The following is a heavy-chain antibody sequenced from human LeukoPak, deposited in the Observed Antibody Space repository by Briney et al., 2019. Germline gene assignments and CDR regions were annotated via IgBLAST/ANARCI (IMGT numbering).Heavy chain of an antibody. D-gene: IGHD3-10*01. CDR3: AKDQDLTMVRGIPAPHYFDY. CDR2: ISGSGGST. J-gene: IGHJ4*02. Sequence: GGSLRLSCAASGFTFSSYVMSWVRQAPGKGLEWVSVISGSGGSTYYADSVKGRFTISRDNSKDTLYLQMNSLRAEDTAVYYCAKDQDLTMVRGIPAPHYFDYWGQGSLVTVSS. CDR1: GFTFSSYV. V-gene: IGHV3-23*01.